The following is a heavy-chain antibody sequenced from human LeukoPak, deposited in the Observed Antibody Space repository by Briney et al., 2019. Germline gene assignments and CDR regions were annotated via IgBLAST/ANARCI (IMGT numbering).Heavy chain of an antibody. Sequence: PSETLSLTCTVSGASVSGDPYYWGWIRQPPGKGLEWIGYIYYSGSTNYNPSLKSRVTISVDTSKNQFSLKLSSVTAADTAVYYCARVVPAANYYYYMDVWGKGTTVTISS. V-gene: IGHV4-61*01. CDR1: GASVSGDPYY. J-gene: IGHJ6*03. CDR3: ARVVPAANYYYYMDV. D-gene: IGHD2-2*01. CDR2: IYYSGST.